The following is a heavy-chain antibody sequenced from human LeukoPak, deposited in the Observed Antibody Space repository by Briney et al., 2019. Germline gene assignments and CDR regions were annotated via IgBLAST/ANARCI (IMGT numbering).Heavy chain of an antibody. CDR1: GCTFSSYW. CDR3: ARGNYFDY. CDR2: INSYGSIT. V-gene: IGHV3-74*01. Sequence: PGGSLRLSCAASGCTFSSYWMHWVRQAPGKGLVWVSHINSYGSITTYADSVKGRFTISRDNAKNTLYLQMNSLRAEDTAVYYCARGNYFDYWGQGTLVTVSS. J-gene: IGHJ4*02.